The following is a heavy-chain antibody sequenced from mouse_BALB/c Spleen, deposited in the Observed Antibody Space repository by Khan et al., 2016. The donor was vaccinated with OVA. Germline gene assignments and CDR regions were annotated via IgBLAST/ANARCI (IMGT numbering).Heavy chain of an antibody. J-gene: IGHJ4*01. V-gene: IGHV3-2*02. CDR1: GYSITSDYA. CDR3: ARDGSRYNYAMDY. Sequence: VQLKQSGPGLVKPSQSLSLTCTVTGYSITSDYAWNWIRQFPGNKLEWMGYMSYSGSTSYNPSLKSRISITRDTSKNQFFLQLNSVTTEDTATYYCARDGSRYNYAMDYGGQGTAVTVSS. CDR2: MSYSGST. D-gene: IGHD2-3*01.